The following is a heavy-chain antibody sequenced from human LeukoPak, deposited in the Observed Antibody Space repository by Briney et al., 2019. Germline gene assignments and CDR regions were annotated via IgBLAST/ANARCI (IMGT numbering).Heavy chain of an antibody. Sequence: GGSLRLSCRATGFTFSIFDISWVRQAPGKGLEWVSAISASNGNTYYADSVKGRFTIPRDNSKNTLYLQMNSLRAEDTAVYYCAKDLSHASDIWGRGTMVTVSS. J-gene: IGHJ3*02. CDR2: ISASNGNT. CDR1: GFTFSIFD. V-gene: IGHV3-23*01. CDR3: AKDLSHASDI.